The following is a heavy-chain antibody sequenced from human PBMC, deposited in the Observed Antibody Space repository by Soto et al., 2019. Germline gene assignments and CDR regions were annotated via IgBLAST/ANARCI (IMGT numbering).Heavy chain of an antibody. CDR1: GGSISSSSYY. CDR3: ARHTLAYYYGSGSYLPSWFDY. D-gene: IGHD3-10*01. V-gene: IGHV4-39*01. J-gene: IGHJ4*02. Sequence: QLQLQESGPGLVKPSETLSLTCTVSGGSISSSSYYWGWIRQPPGKGLEWIGSIYYSGSTYYNPSLKSRVTISVDTSKNQFSLKLSSVTAADTAVYYCARHTLAYYYGSGSYLPSWFDYWGQGTLVTVSS. CDR2: IYYSGST.